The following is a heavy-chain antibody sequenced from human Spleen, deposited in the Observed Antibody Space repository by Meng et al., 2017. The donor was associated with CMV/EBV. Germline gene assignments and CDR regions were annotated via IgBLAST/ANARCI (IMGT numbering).Heavy chain of an antibody. V-gene: IGHV1-46*02. CDR1: GYSFNNYY. CDR3: ARDKNWGPDY. J-gene: IGHJ4*02. Sequence: ASVKVSCKASGYSFNNYYIHWVRQAPGQGLEWMGTSKPTGGSPSFAQKFQGRIAMTRDTSTSTVYMELSRLTSDDTAVYYCARDKNWGPDYWGQGTLVTVSS. CDR2: SKPTGGSP. D-gene: IGHD7-27*01.